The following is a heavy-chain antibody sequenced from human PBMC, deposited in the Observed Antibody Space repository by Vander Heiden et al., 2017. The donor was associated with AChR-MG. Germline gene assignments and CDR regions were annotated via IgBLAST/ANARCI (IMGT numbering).Heavy chain of an antibody. CDR3: AREAVTEAYYYYYGMDV. J-gene: IGHJ6*02. Sequence: EVQLVESGGGLVQPGGSLRLSGAASGFTFSSYWMSWVRQAPGKGLEWVANIKQDGSEKYYVDSVKGRFTISRDNAKNSLYLQMNSLRAEDTAVYYCAREAVTEAYYYYYGMDVWGQGTTVTVSS. CDR2: IKQDGSEK. D-gene: IGHD4-17*01. V-gene: IGHV3-7*01. CDR1: GFTFSSYW.